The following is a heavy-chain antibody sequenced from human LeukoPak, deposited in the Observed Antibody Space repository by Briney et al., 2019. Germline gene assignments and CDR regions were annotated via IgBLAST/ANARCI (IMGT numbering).Heavy chain of an antibody. V-gene: IGHV3-48*03. Sequence: GGSLRLSCAASGFTFSSYEMNWVRQAPGKGLEWVSYISSSGSTIYYANSVKGQFTISRDNAKNSLYLQMNSLRAEDTAVYYCARDGSGSGNYYNVAGFDYWGQGTLVTVSS. J-gene: IGHJ4*02. D-gene: IGHD3-10*01. CDR3: ARDGSGSGNYYNVAGFDY. CDR1: GFTFSSYE. CDR2: ISSSGSTI.